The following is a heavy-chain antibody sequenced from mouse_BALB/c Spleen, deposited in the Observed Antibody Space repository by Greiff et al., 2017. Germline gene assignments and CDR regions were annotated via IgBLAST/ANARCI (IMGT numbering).Heavy chain of an antibody. Sequence: QVQLQQPGAELVMPGASVKMSCKASGYTFTDYWMHWVKQRPGQGLEWIGAIDTSDSYTSYNQKFKGKATLTVDESSSTAYMQLSSLTSEDSAVYYCARSIRYDEAWFAYWGQGTLVTVSA. J-gene: IGHJ3*01. CDR2: IDTSDSYT. CDR3: ARSIRYDEAWFAY. CDR1: GYTFTDYW. V-gene: IGHV1-69*01. D-gene: IGHD2-14*01.